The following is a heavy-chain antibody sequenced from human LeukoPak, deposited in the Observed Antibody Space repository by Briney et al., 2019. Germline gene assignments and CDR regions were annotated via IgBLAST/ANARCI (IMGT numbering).Heavy chain of an antibody. J-gene: IGHJ4*02. Sequence: PGGSLRLSCAASGFTFSSYAMSWVRQAPGKGMEWVSAISGSGGSTYYADSVKGRFTISRDNSKNTLYLQMNSLRAEDTAVYYCARVVYSGYDQYYFDYWGQGTLVTVSS. CDR3: ARVVYSGYDQYYFDY. CDR1: GFTFSSYA. CDR2: ISGSGGST. D-gene: IGHD5-12*01. V-gene: IGHV3-23*01.